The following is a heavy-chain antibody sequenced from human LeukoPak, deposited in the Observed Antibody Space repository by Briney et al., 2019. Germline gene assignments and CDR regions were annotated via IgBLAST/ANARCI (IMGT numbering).Heavy chain of an antibody. D-gene: IGHD2-21*01. CDR1: GFTVSSKY. J-gene: IGHJ6*03. V-gene: IGHV3-53*01. Sequence: GGSLRLSCAASGFTVSSKYMSWVRQAPGKGLEWVSVIYSGGSTYYADSVKGRFTISRDNSKNTLYLQMNSLRAEDTAVYYCARGGFPVFYYYIDVWGKGTTVTISS. CDR2: IYSGGST. CDR3: ARGGFPVFYYYIDV.